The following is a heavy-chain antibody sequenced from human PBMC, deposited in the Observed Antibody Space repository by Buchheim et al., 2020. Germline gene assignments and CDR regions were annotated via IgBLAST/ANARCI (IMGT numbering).Heavy chain of an antibody. CDR3: AKEEVPNDY. CDR2: ISRSGDTT. Sequence: EAQLLESGGGLVQPGGSLRLSCAVSGFTFSNSAMTWVRQAPGKGLEWVSAISRSGDTTYYADSVMGRFPIFRDTSQNTLYLQMNSLRVDDTAVYYCAKEEVPNDYWGLGT. J-gene: IGHJ4*02. V-gene: IGHV3-23*01. CDR1: GFTFSNSA.